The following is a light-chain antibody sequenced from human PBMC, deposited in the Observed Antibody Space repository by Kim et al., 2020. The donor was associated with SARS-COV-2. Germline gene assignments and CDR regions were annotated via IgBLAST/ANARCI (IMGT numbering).Light chain of an antibody. J-gene: IGLJ2*01. CDR3: NSRDSNDNVV. CDR1: SLRSYY. V-gene: IGLV3-19*01. CDR2: GKN. Sequence: SYELTQDPAVSVALGQTVRITCQGDSLRSYYATWYQQKPGQAPILVIYGKNNLPSGIPDRFSGSSSGNTASLTITGTQAGDEADYYCNSRDSNDNVVFGG.